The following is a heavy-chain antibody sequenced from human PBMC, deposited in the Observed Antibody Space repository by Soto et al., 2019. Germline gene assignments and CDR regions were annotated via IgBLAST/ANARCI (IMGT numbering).Heavy chain of an antibody. V-gene: IGHV3-74*03. CDR2: ISNDGTTT. CDR1: GFTFSSYW. Sequence: GGSLRLSCAASGFTFSSYWMEWVRQARGEGLVWVSQISNDGTTTEYADFVKCRFTVSRDNAKNTVHLQMNSLRAEDTAVYYCARDRGRHFDIWGQGTVVTVSS. J-gene: IGHJ3*02. CDR3: ARDRGRHFDI.